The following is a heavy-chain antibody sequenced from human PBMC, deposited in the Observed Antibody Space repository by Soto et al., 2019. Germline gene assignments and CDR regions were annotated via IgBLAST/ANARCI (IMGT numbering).Heavy chain of an antibody. CDR3: AKGLLNGRWYAAD. Sequence: GGSLRLSCETSGFTFSNCVMAWVRQPPGKRLEWVSVITTNGQTAYADSVKGRFTISRDNSKNAAYLQMNSLRAEDTAVYYCAKGLLNGRWYAADWGQGTLVTVSS. J-gene: IGHJ4*02. CDR2: ITTNGQT. D-gene: IGHD6-13*01. CDR1: GFTFSNCV. V-gene: IGHV3-23*01.